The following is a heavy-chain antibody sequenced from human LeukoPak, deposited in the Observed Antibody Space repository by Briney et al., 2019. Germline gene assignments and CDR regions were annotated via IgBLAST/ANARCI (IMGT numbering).Heavy chain of an antibody. V-gene: IGHV1-46*01. CDR1: GYTFTSYY. J-gene: IGHJ6*03. CDR3: ARDLSPYYYDSSGYYDDYYYYYYMDV. Sequence: ASVKVSCKAYGYTFTSYYMHWVRQAPGQGLEWMGIINPSGGSTSYAQKFQGGVTMTRDMSTSTVYMELSSLRSEDTAVYYCARDLSPYYYDSSGYYDDYYYYYYMDVWGKGTTVTVSS. D-gene: IGHD3-22*01. CDR2: INPSGGST.